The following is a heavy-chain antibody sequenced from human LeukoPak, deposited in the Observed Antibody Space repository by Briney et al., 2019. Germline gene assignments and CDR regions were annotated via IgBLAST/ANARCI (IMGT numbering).Heavy chain of an antibody. CDR1: GGSISSGSYY. CDR2: IYTSGST. J-gene: IGHJ6*03. CDR3: ARTSTVTTSFGYYYYYYMDV. Sequence: SQTLSLTCTVSGGSISSGSYYWSWIRQPAGKGLEWIGRIYTSGSTNYNTSLKSRVTISVDTSKNQFSLKLSSVTAADTAVYYCARTSTVTTSFGYYYYYYMDVWGKGTTVTISS. D-gene: IGHD4-17*01. V-gene: IGHV4-61*02.